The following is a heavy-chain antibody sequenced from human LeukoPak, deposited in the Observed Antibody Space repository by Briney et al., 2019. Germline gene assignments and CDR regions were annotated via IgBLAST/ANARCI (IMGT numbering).Heavy chain of an antibody. V-gene: IGHV4-4*09. Sequence: SETLSLTCTVSGGSISSYYWSWTRQTPGKGLEWIGYIYTSGSTNYNPSLKSRVTISVDTSKNQFSLKLSSVTAADTAVYYCARHRYYYYYMDVWGKGTTVTVSS. CDR2: IYTSGST. J-gene: IGHJ6*03. CDR1: GGSISSYY. CDR3: ARHRYYYYYMDV.